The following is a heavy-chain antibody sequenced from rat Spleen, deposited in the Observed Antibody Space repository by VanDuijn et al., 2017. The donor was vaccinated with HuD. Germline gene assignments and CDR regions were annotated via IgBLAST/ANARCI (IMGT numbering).Heavy chain of an antibody. CDR1: GFTFSNYY. CDR2: ISTSGSRT. V-gene: IGHV5-25*01. Sequence: EVQLVESGGGLVQPGRSLKLSCAASGFTFSNYYMAWVRQAPKKGLEWVATISTSGSRTYYPDSVKGRFTISRDNAKSTLYLQMNSLRSEDTATYYCARLTFYGYGYYFDYWGQGVMVTVSS. J-gene: IGHJ2*01. CDR3: ARLTFYGYGYYFDY. D-gene: IGHD1-7*01.